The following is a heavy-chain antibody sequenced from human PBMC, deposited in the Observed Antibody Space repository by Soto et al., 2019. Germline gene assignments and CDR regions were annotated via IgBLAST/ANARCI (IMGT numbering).Heavy chain of an antibody. Sequence: EVQLLESGGGSVQPGGSLRLSCAASGFTFSSYAMHWVRRPPGKGMEWVSSISGSGGTAYYAGSVTGRFSISRDSLVNTLYLQMNSLRAEDTAVYYCAKGRGQNWNFDYWGQGTLVTVSP. CDR3: AKGRGQNWNFDY. D-gene: IGHD1-1*01. CDR2: ISGSGGTA. CDR1: GFTFSSYA. V-gene: IGHV3-23*01. J-gene: IGHJ4*02.